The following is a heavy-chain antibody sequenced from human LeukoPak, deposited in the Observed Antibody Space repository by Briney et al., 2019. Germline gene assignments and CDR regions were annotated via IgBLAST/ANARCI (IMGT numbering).Heavy chain of an antibody. CDR1: GGTFSSYA. V-gene: IGHV1-69*13. J-gene: IGHJ6*02. D-gene: IGHD3-3*01. Sequence: ASVKVSCKASGGTFSSYAISWVRQAPGQGLEWMGGIIPIFGTANYAQKFQGRVTITADESTSTAYMELSSLRSEDTAVYYCARDSRYDFWSGYYSPTRGGYYYYGMDVWGQGTTVTVSS. CDR2: IIPIFGTA. CDR3: ARDSRYDFWSGYYSPTRGGYYYYGMDV.